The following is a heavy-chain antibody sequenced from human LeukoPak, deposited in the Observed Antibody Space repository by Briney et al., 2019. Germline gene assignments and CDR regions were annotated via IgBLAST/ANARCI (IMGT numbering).Heavy chain of an antibody. J-gene: IGHJ4*02. CDR1: GFTFSSYG. CDR2: ISYDGSNK. CDR3: AKTKGYDSSGYDFDY. D-gene: IGHD3-22*01. V-gene: IGHV3-30*18. Sequence: GGSLRLSCAASGFTFSSYGMHWVRQAPGKGLEGVAVISYDGSNKYYADSVKGRFTISRDNSKNTLYLQMNSLRAEDTAVYYCAKTKGYDSSGYDFDYWGQGTLVTVSS.